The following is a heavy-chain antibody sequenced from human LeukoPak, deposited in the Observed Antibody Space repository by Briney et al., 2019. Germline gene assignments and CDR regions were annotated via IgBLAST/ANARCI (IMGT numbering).Heavy chain of an antibody. CDR1: GFTFSSYS. CDR2: ISSSSYI. V-gene: IGHV3-21*01. J-gene: IGHJ6*02. D-gene: IGHD6-13*01. Sequence: GGSLRLSCAASGFTFSSYSMNWVRQAPGKGLEWVSSISSSSYIYYADSVKGRFTISRDNAKNSLYLQMNSLRAEDTAVYYCARVNSSSWYENYYYYYGMDVWGQGTTVTVSS. CDR3: ARVNSSSWYENYYYYYGMDV.